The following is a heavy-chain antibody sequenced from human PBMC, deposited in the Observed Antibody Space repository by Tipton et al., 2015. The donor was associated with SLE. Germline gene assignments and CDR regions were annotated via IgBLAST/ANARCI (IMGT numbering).Heavy chain of an antibody. CDR1: GGSINSVGYY. J-gene: IGHJ4*02. V-gene: IGHV4-61*02. Sequence: TLSLTCTVSGGSINSVGYYWSWIRQPAGKGLDWIGRIYTSGSTNYNPPLKRRVTTSPDTSNNQFSLRLNSVTAADTAFYYGARGYCFAGSCYSVGYWGQGTLVTVSS. CDR2: IYTSGST. CDR3: ARGYCFAGSCYSVGY. D-gene: IGHD2-15*01.